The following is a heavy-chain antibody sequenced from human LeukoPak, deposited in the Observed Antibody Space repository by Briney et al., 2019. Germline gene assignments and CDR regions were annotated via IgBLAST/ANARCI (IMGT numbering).Heavy chain of an antibody. Sequence: SETLSLTCAVYGGSFSGYYWSWIRQPPGKGLEWIGEINHSGSTNYNPSLKSRVTISVDTSKNQFSLKLSSVTAADSAVYYCARFHRHRLPKSDYWGQGTLVTVSS. J-gene: IGHJ4*02. CDR3: ARFHRHRLPKSDY. CDR1: GGSFSGYY. D-gene: IGHD1-14*01. CDR2: INHSGST. V-gene: IGHV4-34*01.